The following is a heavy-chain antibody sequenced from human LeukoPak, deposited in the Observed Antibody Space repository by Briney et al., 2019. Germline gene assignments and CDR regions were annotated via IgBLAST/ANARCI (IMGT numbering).Heavy chain of an antibody. D-gene: IGHD3-22*01. CDR2: INPSGGST. J-gene: IGHJ3*02. CDR3: ARTYGAYYYDSSGYPAAFDI. CDR1: GYTFTSFY. Sequence: ASVKVSCTASGYTFTSFYMHWVRQAPGQGLEWMGIINPSGGSTSYAKKFQGRVTMTRDMSTSTVYMELSSLRSEDTAVYYCARTYGAYYYDSSGYPAAFDIWGQGTMVTVSS. V-gene: IGHV1-46*01.